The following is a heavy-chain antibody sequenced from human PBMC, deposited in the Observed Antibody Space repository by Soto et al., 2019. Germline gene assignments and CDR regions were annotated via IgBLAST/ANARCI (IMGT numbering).Heavy chain of an antibody. CDR2: IYTSGTT. J-gene: IGHJ4*03. Sequence: SETLSLTCTVSGGSIGNYYWSWIRQPAGKGLEWIGRIYTSGTTNYNPSLKSRVTMSVDTSKNQFSLNLSSMTAADTAVYYCARGPYCGTDCYFDYWGQGTLVPVPS. CDR1: GGSIGNYY. CDR3: ARGPYCGTDCYFDY. D-gene: IGHD2-21*02. V-gene: IGHV4-4*07.